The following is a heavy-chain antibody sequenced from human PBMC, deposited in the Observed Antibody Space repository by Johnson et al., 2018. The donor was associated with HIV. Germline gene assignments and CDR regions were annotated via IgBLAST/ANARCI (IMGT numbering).Heavy chain of an antibody. CDR3: ARDLYDSSVGAFDI. CDR2: IYSGGST. Sequence: VQLVESGGGMVKPGGSLRLSCAASGFTVSSNYMSWVRQAPGKGLEWVSVIYSGGSTYYADSVKGRFTISRDNSKNTLYLQMNSLRAEDMAVYYCARDLYDSSVGAFDIWGQGTMVTVSS. J-gene: IGHJ3*02. V-gene: IGHV3-66*01. D-gene: IGHD3-22*01. CDR1: GFTVSSNY.